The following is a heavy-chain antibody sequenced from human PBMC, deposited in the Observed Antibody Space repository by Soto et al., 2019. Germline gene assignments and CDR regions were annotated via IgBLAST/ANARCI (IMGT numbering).Heavy chain of an antibody. V-gene: IGHV1-18*01. CDR2: ISGFNDET. Sequence: QVQLVQSGAEMKNPGASVKVSCKASGYTFTSYGISWVRQAPGQGLEWMGWISGFNDETNHAQKRQGRVTMTKDTSTGTAYMELRSLKSDDASVYYCARSGRYYPARNWFGPWGQGTLVTVSS. CDR3: ARSGRYYPARNWFGP. CDR1: GYTFTSYG. D-gene: IGHD3-10*01. J-gene: IGHJ5*02.